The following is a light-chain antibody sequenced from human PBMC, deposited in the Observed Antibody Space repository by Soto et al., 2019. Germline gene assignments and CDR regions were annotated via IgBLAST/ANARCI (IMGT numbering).Light chain of an antibody. CDR1: SSDVGSYTL. CDR2: EAT. Sequence: QSALTQPASVSGSPGQSITISCTGTSSDVGSYTLVSWYQQHPGKAPKLMIYEATKRPSGVSTRFSGSKSGNTASLTISGLQAEDEADYYCCSYAGSTTFVVFGGGTQLTVL. V-gene: IGLV2-23*01. CDR3: CSYAGSTTFVV. J-gene: IGLJ2*01.